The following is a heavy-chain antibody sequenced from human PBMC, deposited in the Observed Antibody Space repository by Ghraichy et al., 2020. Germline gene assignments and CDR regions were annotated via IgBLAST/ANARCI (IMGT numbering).Heavy chain of an antibody. V-gene: IGHV3-66*01. Sequence: GESLRLSCAASGFTVSSNYMSWVRQAPGKGLEWVSVIYSGGSTYYADSVKGRFTISRDNSKNTLYLQMNSLRAEDTAVYYCASRDSSTPGYFDLWGRGTLVTVSS. D-gene: IGHD2-2*01. CDR1: GFTVSSNY. J-gene: IGHJ2*01. CDR3: ASRDSSTPGYFDL. CDR2: IYSGGST.